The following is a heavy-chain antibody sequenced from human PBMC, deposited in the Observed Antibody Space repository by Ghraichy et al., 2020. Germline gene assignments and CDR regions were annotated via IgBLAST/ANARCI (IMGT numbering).Heavy chain of an antibody. V-gene: IGHV3-74*01. CDR3: VKDLVGGGFGAYDMYD. Sequence: GESLNISCAASGFTFSSYWMHWVRQAPGKGLVWVSRINRDGGSTTYADSVKGRFTISKDNAKNTLYLQMNSLRAEDTAVYYCVKDLVGGGFGAYDMYDWGEGTTVTISS. CDR2: INRDGGST. J-gene: IGHJ6*01. CDR1: GFTFSSYW. D-gene: IGHD2-21*01.